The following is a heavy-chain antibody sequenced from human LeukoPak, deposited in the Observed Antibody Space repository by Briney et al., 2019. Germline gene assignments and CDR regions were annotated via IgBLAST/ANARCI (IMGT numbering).Heavy chain of an antibody. CDR2: INPSGGST. CDR1: GYTFTSYY. D-gene: IGHD3-22*01. Sequence: GASVKVSCKASGYTFTSYYMHWVRQAPGQGLEWMGIINPSGGSTSYAQKFQGRVTMTRDTSTSTVYMELSNLRSEDTAVYYCATDRRPSITPLNYDGSGLDYWGQGTLVTVSS. CDR3: ATDRRPSITPLNYDGSGLDY. V-gene: IGHV1-46*01. J-gene: IGHJ4*02.